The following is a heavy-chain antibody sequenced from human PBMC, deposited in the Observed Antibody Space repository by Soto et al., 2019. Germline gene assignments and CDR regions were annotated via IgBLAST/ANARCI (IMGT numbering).Heavy chain of an antibody. V-gene: IGHV4-30-4*01. CDR1: GGSIRSGDYY. D-gene: IGHD3-22*01. Sequence: SETLSLTCTVSGGSIRSGDYYWSWIRQPPGKGLEWIGYIYYSGTTYYNPSLKSRVSISIDTPKNQFSLKLSSVTAADTAVYYCARGYYDSSGYYVGSPILDYWGQGTLVTVSS. CDR2: IYYSGTT. J-gene: IGHJ4*02. CDR3: ARGYYDSSGYYVGSPILDY.